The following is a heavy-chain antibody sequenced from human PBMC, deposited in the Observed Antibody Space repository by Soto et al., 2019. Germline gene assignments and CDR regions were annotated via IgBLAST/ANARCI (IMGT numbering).Heavy chain of an antibody. J-gene: IGHJ4*02. Sequence: SETLSLTCTVSGGSVSSYSWTWVRQPPGKGLEWVGYVYYSGSTHYNPSLKSRVTISLDTSKNQFSLKLTSVTAADTAMYFCASSPPAMVAPNIWGQGTLVTVSS. CDR3: ASSPPAMVAPNI. CDR2: VYYSGST. CDR1: GGSVSSYS. V-gene: IGHV4-59*02. D-gene: IGHD5-18*01.